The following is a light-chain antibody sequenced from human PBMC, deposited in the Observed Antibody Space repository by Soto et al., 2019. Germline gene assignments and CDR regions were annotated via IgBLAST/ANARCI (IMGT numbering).Light chain of an antibody. Sequence: EIVLTQSPGALSLSPLEIVTLSFMASQSVSRIYLAWYQQKPVQAPRLLIYATSSRATGIPDRFSGSGSGTDFTLTISRLETEDFAVYYCQQYGRSGKFGKGTKVDIK. CDR2: ATS. CDR3: QQYGRSGK. V-gene: IGKV3-20*01. CDR1: QSVSRIY. J-gene: IGKJ1*01.